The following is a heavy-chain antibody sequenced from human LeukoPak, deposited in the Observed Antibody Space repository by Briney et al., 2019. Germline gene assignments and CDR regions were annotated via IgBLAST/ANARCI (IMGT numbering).Heavy chain of an antibody. CDR3: AKSVVAATNYYYGMDV. Sequence: GGSLRLSCAASGFTFSSYGMHWVRQAPGKGLEWVAVISCDGSNKYYADSVKGRFTISRDNSKNTLYLQMNSLRAEDTAVYCCAKSVVAATNYYYGMDVWGQGTTVTVSS. V-gene: IGHV3-30*18. CDR1: GFTFSSYG. J-gene: IGHJ6*02. CDR2: ISCDGSNK. D-gene: IGHD2-15*01.